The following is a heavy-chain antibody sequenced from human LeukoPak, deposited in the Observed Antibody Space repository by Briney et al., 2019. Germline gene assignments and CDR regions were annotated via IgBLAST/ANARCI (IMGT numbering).Heavy chain of an antibody. Sequence: ASVKVSCKASGYTFTGYYMHWVRQAPGQGLEWMGWLNPNSGGTNYAQKFQGWVTMTRDTSISTAYMELSRLRSDDTAVYYCAREGYDSSGYYAFDIWGQGTMVTVSS. D-gene: IGHD3-22*01. CDR3: AREGYDSSGYYAFDI. V-gene: IGHV1-2*04. CDR1: GYTFTGYY. J-gene: IGHJ3*02. CDR2: LNPNSGGT.